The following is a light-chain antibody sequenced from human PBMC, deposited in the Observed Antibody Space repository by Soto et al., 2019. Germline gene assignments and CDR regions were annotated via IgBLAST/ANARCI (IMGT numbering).Light chain of an antibody. CDR1: QSVFYSSNNKNY. V-gene: IGKV4-1*01. Sequence: DIVMTQSPDSLAASLGERATINCKSSQSVFYSSNNKNYLAWYQQKPGQPPKXXSYWASTRESGVPDRFSGSGSGTDFALTISSLQAEDVEVYYCQQYYSTPLTFGGGTKVDIK. CDR3: QQYYSTPLT. CDR2: WAS. J-gene: IGKJ4*01.